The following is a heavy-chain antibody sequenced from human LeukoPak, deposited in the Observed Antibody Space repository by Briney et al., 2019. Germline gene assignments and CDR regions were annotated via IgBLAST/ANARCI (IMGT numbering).Heavy chain of an antibody. CDR1: GGSFSGYY. D-gene: IGHD4-17*01. Sequence: KPSETLSLTCAVYGGSFSGYYWSWIRQPPGKGLEWIGEINHSGSTNYNPSLKSRVTISVDTSKNQFSLKLSSVTAAGTAVYYCARGFPRLRRNNWFDPWGQGTLVTVSS. CDR2: INHSGST. J-gene: IGHJ5*02. CDR3: ARGFPRLRRNNWFDP. V-gene: IGHV4-34*01.